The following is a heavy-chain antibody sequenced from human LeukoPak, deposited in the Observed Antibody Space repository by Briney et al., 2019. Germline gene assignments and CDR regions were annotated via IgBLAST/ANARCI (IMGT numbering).Heavy chain of an antibody. Sequence: SETLSLTCAVYGGSFSGYYWSWIRQPPGKGLGWIGEINHSGSTNYNPSLKSRVTISVDTSKNQFSLKLSSVTAADTAVYYCARDHYGDYVYYYYYGMDVWGQGTTVTVSS. D-gene: IGHD4-17*01. J-gene: IGHJ6*02. V-gene: IGHV4-34*01. CDR1: GGSFSGYY. CDR3: ARDHYGDYVYYYYYGMDV. CDR2: INHSGST.